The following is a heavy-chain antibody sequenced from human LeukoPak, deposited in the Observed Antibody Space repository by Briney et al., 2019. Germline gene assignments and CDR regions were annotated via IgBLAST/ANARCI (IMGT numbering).Heavy chain of an antibody. CDR2: ICWNSGSI. J-gene: IGHJ4*02. CDR3: AKGVRGYYYDSSGYYAPFDY. Sequence: PGRSLRLSCAASGFTFDDYAMHWVRQAPGKGLEWVSGICWNSGSIGYADSVKGRFTISRDNAKNSLYLQMNSLRAEDTALYYCAKGVRGYYYDSSGYYAPFDYWGQGTLVTVSS. D-gene: IGHD3-22*01. V-gene: IGHV3-9*01. CDR1: GFTFDDYA.